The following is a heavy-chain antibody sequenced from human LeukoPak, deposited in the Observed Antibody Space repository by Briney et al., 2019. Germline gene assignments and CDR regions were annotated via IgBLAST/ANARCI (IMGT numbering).Heavy chain of an antibody. CDR2: FDPEDGET. CDR3: ARSRYYFDY. CDR1: GYTLTELS. Sequence: ASVKVSCKVSGYTLTELSMHWVRQAPGKGLEWMGGFDPEDGETIYAQKFQGRVTMTTDTSTSTAYMELRSLRSDDTAVYYCARSRYYFDYWGQGTLVTVSS. V-gene: IGHV1-24*01. J-gene: IGHJ4*02.